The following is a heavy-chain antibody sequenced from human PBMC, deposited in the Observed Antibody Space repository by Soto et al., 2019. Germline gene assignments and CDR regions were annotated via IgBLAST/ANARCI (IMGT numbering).Heavy chain of an antibody. J-gene: IGHJ5*02. Sequence: PSETLSLNCTVSGVSISSSSYYWGWVRQPPGEGLEWVGSMSNSGSTYYNPSLKRRVTISVDRSKNQFSLNLKSVIAADTAVYYCARHLGRGWFDPWGQGTLVTVSS. CDR3: ARHLGRGWFDP. CDR2: MSNSGST. V-gene: IGHV4-39*01. D-gene: IGHD7-27*01. CDR1: GVSISSSSYY.